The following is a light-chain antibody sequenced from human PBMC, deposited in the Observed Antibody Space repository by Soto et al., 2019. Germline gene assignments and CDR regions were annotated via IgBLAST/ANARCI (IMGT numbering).Light chain of an antibody. CDR1: ESVSTN. Sequence: EIVMTQSPATLSLSPGERATLSCRASESVSTNLAWYQQKAGQAPRLLIYGASTRATGIPARFSGSGSGTDFTLTISSLEPEDFAVYYCQQRSNWPLTFGGGTKVDIK. CDR3: QQRSNWPLT. J-gene: IGKJ4*01. CDR2: GAS. V-gene: IGKV3-11*01.